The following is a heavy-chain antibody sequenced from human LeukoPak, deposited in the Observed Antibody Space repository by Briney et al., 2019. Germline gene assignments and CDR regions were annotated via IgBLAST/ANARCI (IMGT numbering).Heavy chain of an antibody. CDR1: GFTFNSYW. CDR3: ARGGGLDV. V-gene: IGHV3-7*03. J-gene: IGHJ6*02. CDR2: INHNGNVN. Sequence: GGSLRLSCAASGFTFNSYWMTWFRQAPGKGLEWVASINHNGNVNYYVDSVKGRFTISRDNAKNSLYLQMSSLRAEDTAVYFCARGGGLDVWGQGATVTVSS. D-gene: IGHD3-16*01.